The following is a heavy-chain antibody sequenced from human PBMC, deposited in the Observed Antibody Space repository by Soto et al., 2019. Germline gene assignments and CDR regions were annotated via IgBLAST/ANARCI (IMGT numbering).Heavy chain of an antibody. J-gene: IGHJ4*02. CDR1: GGTFSSYT. V-gene: IGHV1-69*08. CDR2: IIPILGIA. D-gene: IGHD3-9*01. Sequence: QVQLVQSGAEVKKPGSSVKVSCKASGGTFSSYTISWVRQAPGQGLEWMGRIIPILGIANYAQKFQGRVTITAEKSASTGYMELSRLRSEDTAMYYCAREAHYDFLTGPYFDYWGEGTLVTDS. CDR3: AREAHYDFLTGPYFDY.